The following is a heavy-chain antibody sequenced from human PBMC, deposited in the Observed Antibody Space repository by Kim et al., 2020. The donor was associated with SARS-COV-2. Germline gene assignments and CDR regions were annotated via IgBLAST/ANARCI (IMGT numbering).Heavy chain of an antibody. J-gene: IGHJ4*02. CDR1: GFSFSTYA. V-gene: IGHV3-30-3*01. D-gene: IGHD3-22*01. CDR2: ISYDGGNK. CDR3: ARDPENYYESSPLKRGYSDY. Sequence: GGSLRLSCAASGFSFSTYAMHWVRQAPGKGLEWVAVISYDGGNKYHADSMKGRFIISRDNSKNTLYLQMNSLRAEDTAVYYCARDPENYYESSPLKRGYSDYWGQGSLVTVSS.